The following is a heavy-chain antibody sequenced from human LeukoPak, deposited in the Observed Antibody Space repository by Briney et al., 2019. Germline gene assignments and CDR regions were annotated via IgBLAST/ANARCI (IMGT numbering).Heavy chain of an antibody. CDR3: ARVGYNPGWYEY. CDR1: GFTFSIYG. D-gene: IGHD6-19*01. CDR2: IWEDGTNI. V-gene: IGHV3-33*01. Sequence: GGSLRLSCAASGFTFSIYGMHWVRQAPGRGLEWVAAIWEDGTNINYADSVKGRFTISRDNSKSTLFLQMNNLRAEDTALYYCARVGYNPGWYEYWGQGTLVTVSS. J-gene: IGHJ4*02.